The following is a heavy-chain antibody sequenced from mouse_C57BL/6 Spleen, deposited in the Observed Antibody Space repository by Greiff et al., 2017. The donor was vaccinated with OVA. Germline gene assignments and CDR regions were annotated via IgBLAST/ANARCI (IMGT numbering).Heavy chain of an antibody. CDR3: ARGHYAYSRDYYAMDY. Sequence: ESGPALVKPSQTVSLTCTVTGYSITNGNHWWNWIRQVSGSKLEWIGYISSSGSTDSNPSLKSRISITRDTSTNQLFLQLNSVTTEDIATYYCARGHYAYSRDYYAMDYWGQGTSVTVSS. J-gene: IGHJ4*01. CDR2: ISSSGST. D-gene: IGHD1-1*02. CDR1: GYSITNGNHW. V-gene: IGHV3-4*01.